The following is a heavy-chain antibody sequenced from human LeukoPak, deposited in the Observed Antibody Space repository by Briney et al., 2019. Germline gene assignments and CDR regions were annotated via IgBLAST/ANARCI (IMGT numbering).Heavy chain of an antibody. CDR3: ARVQAPPPYYYYYMDV. Sequence: SETLSLTCTVSGGSIRIDYWTWIRQPAGQGLEWIGRIFSSGYTNYNPSLQSRVTLSVDTSTNQFSLKLSSVTAADTAVYYCARVQAPPPYYYYYMDVWGKGTTVTISS. CDR1: GGSIRIDY. J-gene: IGHJ6*03. CDR2: IFSSGYT. V-gene: IGHV4-4*07.